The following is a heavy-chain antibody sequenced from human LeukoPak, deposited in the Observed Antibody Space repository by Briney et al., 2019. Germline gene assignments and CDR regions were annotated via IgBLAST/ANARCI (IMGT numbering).Heavy chain of an antibody. CDR3: ARWVATFDF. J-gene: IGHJ4*02. CDR1: GGSISSSGYY. Sequence: SETLSPTCTVSGGSISSSGYYWGWSRQPPGKGLEWIGSIYYSGSIYSNPSLKSRVTISVDTSKNQFSLKLSSVTAADTAVFYCARWVATFDFWGQGTLVTVSS. CDR2: IYYSGSI. V-gene: IGHV4-39*01. D-gene: IGHD5-24*01.